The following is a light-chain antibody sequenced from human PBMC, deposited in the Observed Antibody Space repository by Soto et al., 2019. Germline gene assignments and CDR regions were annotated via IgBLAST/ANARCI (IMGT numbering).Light chain of an antibody. V-gene: IGKV1-39*01. CDR1: QTISSH. CDR2: AAS. J-gene: IGKJ2*01. CDR3: QQTHSIPYT. Sequence: DLQMTQSPSSLAASVGDRVTITCRAGQTISSHLNWYRQKPGKAPEFLIFAASNLHSEVPSRFSGSGSGTNFSLTISSLQPGDFATYYCQQTHSIPYTFGQGTKLEIK.